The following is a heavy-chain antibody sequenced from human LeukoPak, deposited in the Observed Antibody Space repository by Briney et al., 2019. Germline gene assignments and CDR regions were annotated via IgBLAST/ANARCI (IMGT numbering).Heavy chain of an antibody. CDR1: GGSISSGGYS. Sequence: SETLSLTCAVSGGSISSGGYSWSWIRQPPGKGLEWIGYIYHSGSTYYNPSLKSRVTISVDTSKNQFSLKLSSVTAADTAVYYCARCLSAKWNYYGSGSPLDYWGQGTLVTVSS. D-gene: IGHD3-10*01. CDR2: IYHSGST. CDR3: ARCLSAKWNYYGSGSPLDY. J-gene: IGHJ4*02. V-gene: IGHV4-30-2*01.